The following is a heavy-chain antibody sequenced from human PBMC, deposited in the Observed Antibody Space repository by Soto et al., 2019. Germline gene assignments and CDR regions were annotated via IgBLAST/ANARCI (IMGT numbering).Heavy chain of an antibody. D-gene: IGHD2-21*02. CDR1: GFPFNNYA. CDR2: IWHDGSNE. J-gene: IGHJ4*02. V-gene: IGHV3-33*01. CDR3: ARDDVSMVTTFLDY. Sequence: PGGSLRLSCAASGFPFNNYAMHWVRQAPGKGLEWAAVIWHDGSNEHYADSVKGRFRIARDNSNNTLYLQMNSLRGEDTALYYCARDDVSMVTTFLDYWGLGTLVTVSS.